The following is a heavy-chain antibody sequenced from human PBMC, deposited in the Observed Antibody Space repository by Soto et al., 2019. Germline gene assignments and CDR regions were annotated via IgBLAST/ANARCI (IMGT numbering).Heavy chain of an antibody. CDR1: GFTFSSYW. J-gene: IGHJ4*02. CDR2: IKQDGSAK. CDR3: ASWLKTSGWYVLLEGSFDY. Sequence: EVQLVESGGGLVQPGGSLRLSCAASGFTFSSYWMTWVRQAPGKGLDWVANIKQDGSAKYYVDYVKGRFTISRDNAKNSLYLQINSLRAEDTAVYYCASWLKTSGWYVLLEGSFDYWGQGTLVTVSS. D-gene: IGHD6-19*01. V-gene: IGHV3-7*01.